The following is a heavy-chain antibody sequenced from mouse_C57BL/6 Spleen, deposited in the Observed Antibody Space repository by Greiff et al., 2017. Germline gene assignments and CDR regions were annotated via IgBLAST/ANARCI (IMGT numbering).Heavy chain of an antibody. J-gene: IGHJ2*01. CDR3: TRAYSNSFDY. V-gene: IGHV1-15*01. CDR2: IDPETGGT. D-gene: IGHD2-5*01. CDR1: GYTFTDYE. Sequence: QVQLKQSGAELVRPGASVTLSCKASGYTFTDYEMHWVKQTPVHGLEWIGAIDPETGGTAYNQKFKGKAILTADKSSSTAYMELRSLTSEDSAVYYCTRAYSNSFDYWGQGTTLTVSS.